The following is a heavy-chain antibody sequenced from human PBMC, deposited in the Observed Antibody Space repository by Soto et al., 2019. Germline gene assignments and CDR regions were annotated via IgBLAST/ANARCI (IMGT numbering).Heavy chain of an antibody. D-gene: IGHD4-17*01. J-gene: IGHJ4*02. Sequence: SENLSLTCTVSGGSVSSGSYYWSWIRQPPGKGLEWIGYIYYSGSTNYNPSLKSRVTISVDTSKNQFSLKLSSVTAADTAVYYCAREGYGGNSNYWGQGTLVTVSS. CDR2: IYYSGST. CDR1: GGSVSSGSYY. CDR3: AREGYGGNSNY. V-gene: IGHV4-61*01.